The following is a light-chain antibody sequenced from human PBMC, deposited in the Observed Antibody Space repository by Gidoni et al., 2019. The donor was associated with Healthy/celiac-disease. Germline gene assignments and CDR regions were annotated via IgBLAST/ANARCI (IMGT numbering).Light chain of an antibody. CDR3: AAWDDSLNGWV. CDR2: SNN. CDR1: SSNIGSNP. V-gene: IGLV1-44*01. Sequence: QSVLTQPPSASGTPGQRVTISCSGSSSNIGSNPVNWYQQLPGTAPKLLIYSNNQRPSRVPDRFSGSKSGTSASLAISGLQSEDEADYYCAAWDDSLNGWVFGGGTKLTVL. J-gene: IGLJ3*02.